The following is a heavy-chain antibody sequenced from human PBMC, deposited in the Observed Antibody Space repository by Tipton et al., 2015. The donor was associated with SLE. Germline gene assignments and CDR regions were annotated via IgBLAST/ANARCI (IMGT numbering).Heavy chain of an antibody. Sequence: LSLTCTVSGDSINDYYWTWIRQSPGKGLEWIAYMYYGGSSDYNPSLKSRVTISVDTSTNQFSLKLSSVTAADTAVYYCARSPPRPLGYYYYYYYMDVWGKGTTVTVSS. J-gene: IGHJ6*03. CDR3: ARSPPRPLGYYYYYYYMDV. CDR1: GDSINDYY. D-gene: IGHD7-27*01. CDR2: MYYGGSS. V-gene: IGHV4-59*01.